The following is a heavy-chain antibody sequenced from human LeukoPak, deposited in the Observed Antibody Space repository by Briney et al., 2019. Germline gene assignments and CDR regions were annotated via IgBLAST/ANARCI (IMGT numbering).Heavy chain of an antibody. CDR2: ISSNGGIT. CDR1: GFTFSNYA. D-gene: IGHD2-15*01. CDR3: AKPRDIDSWAFDV. V-gene: IGHV3-64D*09. Sequence: GGSLRLSCSASGFTFSNYAMHWVRQAPGKGLEYVSDISSNGGITYYADSVKGRFTVSRDNSKNMLYLQMNSLRAEDTAVYYCAKPRDIDSWAFDVWGQGTMVTVS. J-gene: IGHJ3*01.